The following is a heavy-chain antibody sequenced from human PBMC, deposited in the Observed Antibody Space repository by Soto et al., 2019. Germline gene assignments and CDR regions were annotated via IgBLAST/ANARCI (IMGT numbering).Heavy chain of an antibody. CDR3: ARVDFWSGYYLDP. J-gene: IGHJ5*02. D-gene: IGHD3-3*01. CDR2: IYYSGST. Sequence: SETLSLTSTFSGFSISSYYWSWIRQPPGKGLEWIGYIYYSGSTNYNPSLKSRVTISVDTSKNQFSLKLSSVTAADTAVYYCARVDFWSGYYLDPWGQGTLVTVSS. CDR1: GFSISSYY. V-gene: IGHV4-59*01.